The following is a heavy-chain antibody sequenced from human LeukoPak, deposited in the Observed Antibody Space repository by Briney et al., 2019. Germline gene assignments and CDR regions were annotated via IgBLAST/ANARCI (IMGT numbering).Heavy chain of an antibody. CDR3: ARITAAAGCFDP. V-gene: IGHV4-59*01. D-gene: IGHD6-25*01. CDR1: GGSISSYY. CDR2: FYSSGST. J-gene: IGHJ5*02. Sequence: SETLSLTCTVPGGSISSYYWSWIRQPPGKGLELIGYFYSSGSTNYNPSLKSRVTISVDASKNQFSLKLNSVTAADTAVYYCARITAAAGCFDPWGQGTLVTVSS.